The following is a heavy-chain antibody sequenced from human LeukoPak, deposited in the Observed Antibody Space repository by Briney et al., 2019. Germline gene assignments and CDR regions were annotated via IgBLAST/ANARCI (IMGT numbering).Heavy chain of an antibody. V-gene: IGHV4-39*07. J-gene: IGHJ4*02. CDR3: ARGAVVVPAALDY. D-gene: IGHD2-2*01. Sequence: SETLSLTCTVSGGSISSSSYYWGWIRQPPGKGLEWIGYIYHSGSTYYNPSLKSRVTISVDRSKNQFSLKLSSVTAADTAVYYCARGAVVVPAALDYWGQGTLVTVSS. CDR2: IYHSGST. CDR1: GGSISSSSYY.